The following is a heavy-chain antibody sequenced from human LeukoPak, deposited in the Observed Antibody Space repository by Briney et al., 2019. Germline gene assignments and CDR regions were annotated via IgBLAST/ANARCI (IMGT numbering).Heavy chain of an antibody. J-gene: IGHJ4*02. Sequence: SQTLSLTCTVSGGSISSGDYYWSWIRQPPGKGLEWIGYIYYSGSANYNPSLKSRVTISVDTSKNQFSLKLSSVAAADTAVYYCARDESGNFDYWGQGTLVTVSS. V-gene: IGHV4-61*08. D-gene: IGHD1-26*01. CDR1: GGSISSGDYY. CDR3: ARDESGNFDY. CDR2: IYYSGSA.